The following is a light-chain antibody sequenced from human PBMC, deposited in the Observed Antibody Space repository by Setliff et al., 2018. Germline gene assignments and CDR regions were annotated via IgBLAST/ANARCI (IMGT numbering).Light chain of an antibody. CDR1: SSDVGGYNY. Sequence: QSVMTQPASVSGSPGQSITISCIGTSSDVGGYNYVSWYQQHPGEVPKIIIYDVTKRPSGVPDRFSGSRSGSTASLTVSGLQAEDEADYYCSSYAGTNNFGVFGGGTKVTVL. J-gene: IGLJ3*02. V-gene: IGLV2-8*01. CDR2: DVT. CDR3: SSYAGTNNFGV.